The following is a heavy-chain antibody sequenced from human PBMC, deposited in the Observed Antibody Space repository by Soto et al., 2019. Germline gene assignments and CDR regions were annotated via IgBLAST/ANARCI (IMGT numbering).Heavy chain of an antibody. D-gene: IGHD4-17*01. CDR2: IYYTGST. Sequence: PSDTLSLTCTVSGGSMSSNYLTWIRQSPGKGLEWIGYIYYTGSTKYNPSLKSRVTISLDTSKNQFSLRLTSVTSADTAVYYCARGGSYGDFFDYWGQGAQVTVYS. V-gene: IGHV4-59*07. CDR3: ARGGSYGDFFDY. J-gene: IGHJ4*02. CDR1: GGSMSSNY.